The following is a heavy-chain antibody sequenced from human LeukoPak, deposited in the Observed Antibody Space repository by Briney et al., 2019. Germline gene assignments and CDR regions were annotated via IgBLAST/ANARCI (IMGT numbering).Heavy chain of an antibody. D-gene: IGHD6-13*01. CDR3: AKDGIAAAGTWYNWFDP. J-gene: IGHJ5*02. CDR2: INPNSGGT. V-gene: IGHV1-2*02. Sequence: ASVKVSCKASGYTFTGYYMHWVRQAPGQGLEWMGWINPNSGGTNYAQKFQGRVTMTRDTSISTAYMELSRLRSDDTAVYYCAKDGIAAAGTWYNWFDPWGQGTLVTVSS. CDR1: GYTFTGYY.